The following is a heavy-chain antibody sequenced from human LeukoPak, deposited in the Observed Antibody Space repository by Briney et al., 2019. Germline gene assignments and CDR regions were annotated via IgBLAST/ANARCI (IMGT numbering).Heavy chain of an antibody. CDR2: IHNSGRT. Sequence: SPSETLSLTCSVSGGSVSSYYWSWIRQSPGKGLECIGYIHNSGRTNYNPSLKSRVTGFVDTSKNQVSLRLSSVTAADTAVYYCARHGTISSESYFDYWGQGALVTVSS. CDR1: GGSVSSYY. J-gene: IGHJ4*02. V-gene: IGHV4-59*08. CDR3: ARHGTISSESYFDY. D-gene: IGHD1-14*01.